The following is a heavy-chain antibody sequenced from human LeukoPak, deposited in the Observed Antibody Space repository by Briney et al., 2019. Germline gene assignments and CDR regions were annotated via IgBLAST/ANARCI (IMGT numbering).Heavy chain of an antibody. D-gene: IGHD3-22*01. CDR3: ARASLPRKHRNYYDSSGPNFDY. Sequence: SETLSLTCIVSGGSISSSSYYWGWIRQPPGKGLEWIGSIYYSGSTYYNPSLKSRVTISVDTSKNQFSLKLGSVTAADTAVYYCARASLPRKHRNYYDSSGPNFDYWGQGTLVTVSS. J-gene: IGHJ4*02. CDR1: GGSISSSSYY. V-gene: IGHV4-39*07. CDR2: IYYSGST.